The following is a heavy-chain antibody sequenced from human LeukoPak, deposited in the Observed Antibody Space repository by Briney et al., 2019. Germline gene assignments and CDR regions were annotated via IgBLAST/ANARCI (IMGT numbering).Heavy chain of an antibody. CDR2: INPNSGGT. Sequence: ASVKVSCKASGYTFTGYFMHWVRQAAGQGLEWMGWINPNSGGTSYPQNFQGRVTMTRDTSISTAYMDLSRLRSDDTAVYYCARGRPGDYFDYWGQGTLVTVSS. D-gene: IGHD6-25*01. J-gene: IGHJ4*02. V-gene: IGHV1-2*02. CDR3: ARGRPGDYFDY. CDR1: GYTFTGYF.